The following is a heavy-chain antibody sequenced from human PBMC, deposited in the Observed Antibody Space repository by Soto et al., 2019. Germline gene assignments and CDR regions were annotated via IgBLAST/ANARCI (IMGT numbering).Heavy chain of an antibody. CDR3: ASATVLVPAALRLYYYYGMDV. Sequence: QVQLQESGPGLVKPSQTLSLTCTVSGGSISSGDYYWSWIRQPPGKGLEWIGYIYYSWSTYYNPSLKSRFTISVDTSKNQFSLKLSSVTAADTTVYYCASATVLVPAALRLYYYYGMDVWGQGTTVTVSS. D-gene: IGHD2-2*02. J-gene: IGHJ6*02. CDR1: GGSISSGDYY. CDR2: IYYSWST. V-gene: IGHV4-30-4*01.